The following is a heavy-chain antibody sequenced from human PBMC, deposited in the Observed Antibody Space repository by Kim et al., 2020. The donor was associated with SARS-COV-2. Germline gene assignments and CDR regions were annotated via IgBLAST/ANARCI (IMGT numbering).Heavy chain of an antibody. CDR2: GSTT. D-gene: IGHD6-13*01. V-gene: IGHV3-74*01. Sequence: GSTTSDADSVTGRVTISRDNAKNTLYLQMNSLRAEDTAVYYCARDWQPDYWGQGTLVTVSS. CDR3: ARDWQPDY. J-gene: IGHJ4*02.